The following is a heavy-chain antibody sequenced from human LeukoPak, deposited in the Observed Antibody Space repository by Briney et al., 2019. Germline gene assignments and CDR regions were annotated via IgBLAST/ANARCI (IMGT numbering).Heavy chain of an antibody. V-gene: IGHV3-21*01. CDR2: ISSSSSYI. D-gene: IGHD3-22*01. J-gene: IGHJ4*02. CDR3: ARGGSSGYYTY. CDR1: GFTFSSYS. Sequence: GGSLRLSCAASGFTFSSYSMNWVRQAPGKGLEWVSSISSSSSYIYYADSVKGRFTISRDNAKNSLYLQMDSLRAEDTAVYYCARGGSSGYYTYWGQGTLVTVSS.